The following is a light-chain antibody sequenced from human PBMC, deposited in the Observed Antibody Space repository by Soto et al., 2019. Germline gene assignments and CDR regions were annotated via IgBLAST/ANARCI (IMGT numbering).Light chain of an antibody. V-gene: IGLV8-61*01. CDR1: SGSVSTANY. J-gene: IGLJ2*01. Sequence: QTVVTQEPSFSVSPGGTVTLTCGLSSGSVSTANYPSWYQQTPGQTPRSLIYNTNTRSSGVPDRFSGSILGNKAALTITGAQADDESDYYCVLHKRRGIRVFGGGTKLTVL. CDR2: NTN. CDR3: VLHKRRGIRV.